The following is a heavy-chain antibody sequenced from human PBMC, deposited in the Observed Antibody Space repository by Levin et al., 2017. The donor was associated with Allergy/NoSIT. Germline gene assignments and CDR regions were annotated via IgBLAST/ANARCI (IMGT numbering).Heavy chain of an antibody. CDR3: AKAKSHLDYYGSGSYDF. V-gene: IGHV3-23*01. D-gene: IGHD3-10*01. CDR1: GFTFYNYV. J-gene: IGHJ4*02. CDR2: ISSSGGST. Sequence: ETLSLTCAASGFTFYNYVMNWVRQSPGKGLEWVSGISSSGGSTYYADSVKGRFTISRDNSKNTLYLQINSLRAEDTAVYYCAKAKSHLDYYGSGSYDFWGQGTLVTVSS.